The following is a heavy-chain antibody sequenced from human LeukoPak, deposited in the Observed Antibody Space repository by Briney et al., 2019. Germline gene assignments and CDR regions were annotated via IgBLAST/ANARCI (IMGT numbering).Heavy chain of an antibody. Sequence: RGASVKVSCTASGYTFTGYYMHCVRQAPGQGLEWMVCINPNSGGTNYAQKFQGWVTMTRDTSISTAYMELSRLRSDDTAVYYCARECGYCSSTSCFNWFDPWGQGTLVTVSS. CDR1: GYTFTGYY. V-gene: IGHV1-2*04. D-gene: IGHD2-2*01. CDR2: INPNSGGT. CDR3: ARECGYCSSTSCFNWFDP. J-gene: IGHJ5*02.